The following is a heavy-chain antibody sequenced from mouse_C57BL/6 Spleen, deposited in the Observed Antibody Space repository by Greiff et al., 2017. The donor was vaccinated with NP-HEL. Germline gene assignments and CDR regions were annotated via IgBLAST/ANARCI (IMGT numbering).Heavy chain of an antibody. Sequence: VKLMESGAELARPGASVTMSCKASGYTFTSYTMHWVKQRPGQGLEWIGYINPSSGYTKYNQKFKDKATLTADKSSSTAYMQLSSLTSEDSAVYYCARGEWGDYWGQGTTLTVSS. CDR3: ARGEWGDY. CDR1: GYTFTSYT. V-gene: IGHV1-4*01. J-gene: IGHJ2*01. D-gene: IGHD1-3*01. CDR2: INPSSGYT.